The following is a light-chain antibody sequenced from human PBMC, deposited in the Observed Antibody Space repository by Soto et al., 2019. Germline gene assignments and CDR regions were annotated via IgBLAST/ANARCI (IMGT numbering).Light chain of an antibody. CDR2: GAS. Sequence: EIVMTQSPATLSVSPGERATLSCRASQSISISLAWYRQKPGQAPRLLIYGASSRADGVPATLSGTGSGTDFTPATSGLQSNDVAVSDCQPYNDCPPELTFGGGTKVEIK. CDR1: QSISIS. V-gene: IGKV3-15*01. J-gene: IGKJ4*01. CDR3: QPYNDCPPELT.